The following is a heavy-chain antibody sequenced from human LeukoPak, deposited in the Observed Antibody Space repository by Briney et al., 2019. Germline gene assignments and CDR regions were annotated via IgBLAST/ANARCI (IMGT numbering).Heavy chain of an antibody. Sequence: GGSLRLSCAASGFTFSSYAMHWVRQAPGKGLEWVAVISYDGSNKYYADSVKGRFTISRDNSKNTLYLQMNSLRAEDTAVYYCARGSEYYDSFRAFDIWGQGTMVTVSS. V-gene: IGHV3-30-3*01. CDR2: ISYDGSNK. J-gene: IGHJ3*02. CDR3: ARGSEYYDSFRAFDI. CDR1: GFTFSSYA. D-gene: IGHD3-22*01.